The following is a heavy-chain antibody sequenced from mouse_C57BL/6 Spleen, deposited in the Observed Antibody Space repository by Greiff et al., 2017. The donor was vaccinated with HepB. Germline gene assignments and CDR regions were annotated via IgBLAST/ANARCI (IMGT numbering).Heavy chain of an antibody. D-gene: IGHD2-10*02. V-gene: IGHV1-66*01. CDR2: IYPGSGNT. CDR1: GYSFTSYY. J-gene: IGHJ3*01. CDR3: ARSYGNKGSWFAY. Sequence: QVQLQQSGPELVKPGASVKISCKASGYSFTSYYIHWVKQRPGQGLEWIGWIYPGSGNTKYNEKFKGKATLTADTSSSTAYMQLSSLTSEDSAVYYCARSYGNKGSWFAYWGQGTLVTVSA.